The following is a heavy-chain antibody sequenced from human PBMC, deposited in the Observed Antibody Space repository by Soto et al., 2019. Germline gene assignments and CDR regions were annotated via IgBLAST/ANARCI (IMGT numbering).Heavy chain of an antibody. CDR1: GGTFSSYA. J-gene: IGHJ4*02. CDR2: INPSGGST. Sequence: ASVKVSCEASGGTFSSYAISWVRQAPGQGLEWMGIINPSGGSTSYAQKFQGRVTMTRDTSTSTVYMELSSLRSEDTAVYYCARDPRYSSSSVFDYWGQGTLVTVSS. D-gene: IGHD6-13*01. V-gene: IGHV1-46*03. CDR3: ARDPRYSSSSVFDY.